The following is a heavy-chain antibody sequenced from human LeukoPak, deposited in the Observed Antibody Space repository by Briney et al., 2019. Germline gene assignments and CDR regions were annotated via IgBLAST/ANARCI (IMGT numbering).Heavy chain of an antibody. CDR1: GGTFSSYA. J-gene: IGHJ6*02. CDR2: IIPIFGTA. D-gene: IGHD6-6*01. V-gene: IGHV1-69*13. CDR3: ARDGTSSSSPDYYYYYGMDV. Sequence: GASVKVSCKASGGTFSSYAISWVRQAPGQGLEWMGRIIPIFGTANYAQKFQGRVTITADESTSTAYMELSSLGSEDTAVYYCARDGTSSSSPDYYYYYGMDVWGQGTTVTVSS.